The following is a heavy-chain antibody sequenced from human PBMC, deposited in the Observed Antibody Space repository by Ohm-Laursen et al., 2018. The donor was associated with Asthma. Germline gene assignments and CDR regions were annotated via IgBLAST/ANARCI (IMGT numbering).Heavy chain of an antibody. V-gene: IGHV3-13*01. CDR1: GFTFSSYD. CDR3: ARGKYYDSSGYYYFDY. D-gene: IGHD3-22*01. CDR2: IGTAGDT. Sequence: SLRLSCSASGFTFSSYDMHWVRQATGKGLEWVSAIGTAGDTYYPGSVKGRFTISRENAKNSLYLQMNSLRAGDTAVYYCARGKYYDSSGYYYFDYWGQGTLVTFSS. J-gene: IGHJ4*02.